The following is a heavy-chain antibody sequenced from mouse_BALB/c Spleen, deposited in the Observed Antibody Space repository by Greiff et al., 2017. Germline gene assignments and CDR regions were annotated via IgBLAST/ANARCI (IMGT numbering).Heavy chain of an antibody. CDR2: ISSGSSTI. J-gene: IGHJ3*01. Sequence: EVMLVESGGGLVQPGGSRKLSCAASGFTFSSFGMHWVRQAPEKGLEWVAYISSGSSTIYYADTVKGRFTISRDNPKNTLFLQMTSLRSEDTAMYYCARSHYYGSSGTLAYWGQGTLVTVS. D-gene: IGHD1-1*01. V-gene: IGHV5-17*02. CDR1: GFTFSSFG. CDR3: ARSHYYGSSGTLAY.